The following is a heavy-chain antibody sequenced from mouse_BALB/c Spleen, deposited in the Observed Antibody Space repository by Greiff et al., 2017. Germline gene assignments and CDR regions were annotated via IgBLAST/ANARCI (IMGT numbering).Heavy chain of an antibody. Sequence: VQLQESGPGLVAPSQSLSITCTVSGFSLSSYSVNWVRQPPGKGLEWLGMIWGGGSTDYNSALKSRLSISKDNSKSQVFLKMNSLQTYDTAMYYCATQLTGTYYYAMDYWGQGTSVTVSS. J-gene: IGHJ4*01. CDR2: IWGGGST. CDR3: ATQLTGTYYYAMDY. D-gene: IGHD4-1*01. CDR1: GFSLSSYS. V-gene: IGHV2-6-4*01.